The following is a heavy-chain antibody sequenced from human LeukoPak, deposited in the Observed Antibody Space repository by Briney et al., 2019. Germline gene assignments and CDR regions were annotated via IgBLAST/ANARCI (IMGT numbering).Heavy chain of an antibody. D-gene: IGHD6-6*01. Sequence: GGSLRLSCGASGFTFNSYWMSWVRQAPGKGLEWVANIKQDGSEKYYVDSVKGRFTISRDNSKNTLYLQMSSLRADDTAVYYCVKDRSIAAPNNDFFDSWGQGALVTVSS. J-gene: IGHJ4*02. CDR2: IKQDGSEK. CDR3: VKDRSIAAPNNDFFDS. CDR1: GFTFNSYW. V-gene: IGHV3-7*01.